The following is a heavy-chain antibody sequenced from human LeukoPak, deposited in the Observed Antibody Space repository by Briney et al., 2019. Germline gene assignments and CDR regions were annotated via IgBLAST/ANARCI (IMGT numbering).Heavy chain of an antibody. CDR3: AGVDYGDYTPYFDY. CDR1: GGTFSSYA. V-gene: IGHV1-69*13. J-gene: IGHJ4*02. CDR2: IIPIFGTA. D-gene: IGHD4-17*01. Sequence: ASVKVSCKASGGTFSSYAISWVRQAPGQGLEWMGGIIPIFGTANYAQKFRGRVTITADESTSTAYMELSSLRSEDTAVYYCAGVDYGDYTPYFDYWGQGTLVTVSS.